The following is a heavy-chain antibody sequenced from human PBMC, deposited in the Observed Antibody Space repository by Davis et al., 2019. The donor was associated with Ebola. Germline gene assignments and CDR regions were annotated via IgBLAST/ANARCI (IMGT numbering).Heavy chain of an antibody. CDR3: ARTARGGFDY. J-gene: IGHJ4*02. D-gene: IGHD5-18*01. V-gene: IGHV4-61*08. CDR1: GGSISSGGYY. Sequence: MPSETLSLTCTVSGGSISSGGYYWSWIRQPPGKGLEWIGYIYYSGSTNYNPSLKSRVTISVDTSKNQFSLKLSSVTAADTAVYYCARTARGGFDYWGQGTLVTVSS. CDR2: IYYSGST.